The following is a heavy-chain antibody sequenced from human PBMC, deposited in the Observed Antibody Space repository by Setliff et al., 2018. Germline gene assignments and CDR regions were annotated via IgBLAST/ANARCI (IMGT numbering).Heavy chain of an antibody. J-gene: IGHJ4*02. CDR1: GGSGSFSGYY. Sequence: SETLSLTCGVSGGSGSFSGYYWSWIRQPPGKGLKWIGEISPVGSTIYNPSLRGRVTMSVDTSKKRFSLNLTSVTAADTAVYYCATSGFCSAGSCYSFDDWGQGALVTVSS. CDR2: ISPVGST. CDR3: ATSGFCSAGSCYSFDD. D-gene: IGHD2-15*01. V-gene: IGHV4-34*01.